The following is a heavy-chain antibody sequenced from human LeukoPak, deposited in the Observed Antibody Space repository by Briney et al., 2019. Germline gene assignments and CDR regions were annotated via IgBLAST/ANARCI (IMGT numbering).Heavy chain of an antibody. CDR1: GGSVSSASYY. J-gene: IGHJ4*02. CDR3: ARGLRDGHKPFDY. Sequence: ASETLSLTCTVSGGSVSSASYYWSWIRQHPGKGLEWIGNINYRGSTYYSPSLKSRINISVGTSKNQFSLKLSPMTAADTAMFYCARGLRDGHKPFDYWGQGTLVIVSS. CDR2: INYRGST. D-gene: IGHD5-24*01. V-gene: IGHV4-31*03.